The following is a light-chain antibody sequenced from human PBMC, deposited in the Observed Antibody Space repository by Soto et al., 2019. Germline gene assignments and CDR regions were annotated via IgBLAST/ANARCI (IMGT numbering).Light chain of an antibody. CDR1: QSVSSSY. J-gene: IGKJ4*01. CDR3: QQLNSYPLT. Sequence: EIVLTQSPGTLSLSPGERATLSCRASQSVSSSYLAWYQQKPGQAPRLLIYGASSRATGIPGRFSGSGSGTDFTLTISSLQPEDFATYYCQQLNSYPLTFGGGTKVDIK. V-gene: IGKV3-20*01. CDR2: GAS.